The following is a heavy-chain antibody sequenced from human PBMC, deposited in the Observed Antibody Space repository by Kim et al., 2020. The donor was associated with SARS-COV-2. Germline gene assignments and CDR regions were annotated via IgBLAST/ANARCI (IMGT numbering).Heavy chain of an antibody. J-gene: IGHJ4*02. V-gene: IGHV3-21*01. D-gene: IGHD2-21*02. Sequence: SINNIYYENSVKGRLPITRDNAKNSLYLQMNSLRAEDTAVYSCAGTANDYWGQGTLVTVSS. CDR2: SINNI. CDR3: AGTANDY.